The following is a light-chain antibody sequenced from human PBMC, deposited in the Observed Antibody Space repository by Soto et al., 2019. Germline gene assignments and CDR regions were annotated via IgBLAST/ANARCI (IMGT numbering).Light chain of an antibody. CDR2: KAS. CDR1: QSISSW. CDR3: QRDDSYRT. J-gene: IGKJ1*01. V-gene: IGKV1-5*03. Sequence: DIQMTQSPSTLSASVGDRVSITCRASQSISSWLAWYQQKPGKAPKVLISKASSMESGVQTRFSGSGAGTEFTLTISRLQPDDFATQYCQRDDSYRTFGQGHKVEV.